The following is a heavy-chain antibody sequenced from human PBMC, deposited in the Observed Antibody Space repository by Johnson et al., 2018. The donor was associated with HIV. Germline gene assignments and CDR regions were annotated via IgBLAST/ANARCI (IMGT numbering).Heavy chain of an antibody. J-gene: IGHJ3*02. D-gene: IGHD1-26*01. CDR1: GFTFSSYG. Sequence: QVQVVESGGGVVWPGRSLRLSCAASGFTFSSYGMHWVRQAPGKGLECVANIRENGSEKNYVDSVKGRFTISRDNSKNTLYLQMNSLRAEDTAVYYCAKRSHYGAFDIWGQGTMVTVYS. V-gene: IGHV3-33*06. CDR2: IRENGSEK. CDR3: AKRSHYGAFDI.